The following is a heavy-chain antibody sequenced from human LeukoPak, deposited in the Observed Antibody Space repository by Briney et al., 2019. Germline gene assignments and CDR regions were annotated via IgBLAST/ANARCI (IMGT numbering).Heavy chain of an antibody. CDR3: AIDIWGRGDGFILDS. V-gene: IGHV4-61*08. D-gene: IGHD5-24*01. CDR2: VHYSGNT. Sequence: SETLSLTCTVSGGSVSTGGYYWTWIRQPPGKGLEWIGNVHYSGNTNYNPSLQGRVTISADTSKNQFSLRLSSVTAEDTAMYYCAIDIWGRGDGFILDSWGQGTLVTVSS. CDR1: GGSVSTGGYY. J-gene: IGHJ4*02.